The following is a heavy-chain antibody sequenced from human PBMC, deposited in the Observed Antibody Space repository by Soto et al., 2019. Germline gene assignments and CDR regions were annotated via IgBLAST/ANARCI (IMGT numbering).Heavy chain of an antibody. J-gene: IGHJ4*02. CDR1: GFTFSSYW. Sequence: PGGSLRLSCAASGFTFSSYWMHWVRQAPGKGLVWFSRINSDGSSTFYADSVKGRFTISRDNAKNTLYLQMNSLRAEDTAVYYCAKENGYSSSWFEFDYWGQGTLVTVSS. CDR3: AKENGYSSSWFEFDY. V-gene: IGHV3-74*01. D-gene: IGHD6-13*01. CDR2: INSDGSST.